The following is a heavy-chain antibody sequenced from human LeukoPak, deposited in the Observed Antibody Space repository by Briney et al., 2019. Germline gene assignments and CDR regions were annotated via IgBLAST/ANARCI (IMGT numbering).Heavy chain of an antibody. CDR2: MNPNSGNT. Sequence: ASVTVSCKASGYTFTSYDINWVRQAPGQGLEWMGWMNPNSGNTGYAQKFQGRVTMTRNTSISTAYMELSSLRSEDTAVYYCARYLVVAATRSGYYYYGMDVWGQGTTVTVSS. CDR1: GYTFTSYD. D-gene: IGHD2-15*01. J-gene: IGHJ6*02. CDR3: ARYLVVAATRSGYYYYGMDV. V-gene: IGHV1-8*01.